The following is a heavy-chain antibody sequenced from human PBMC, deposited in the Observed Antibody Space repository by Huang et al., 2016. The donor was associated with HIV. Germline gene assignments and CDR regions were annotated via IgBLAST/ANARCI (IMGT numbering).Heavy chain of an antibody. CDR3: VTSRKTISGGRVGWFDP. V-gene: IGHV1-24*01. J-gene: IGHJ5*02. D-gene: IGHD3-3*01. Sequence: QVQLVQFGAEVKKPGASVKVSCKVSGKSVSEVAINWVRQAPGKGLGWVGGVDVIEGRTVYQQKMQARVSMPEDTITDTAYMELSGLRSDDTAVYYGVTSRKTISGGRVGWFDPWGQGTLVTVSS. CDR1: GKSVSEVA. CDR2: VDVIEGRT.